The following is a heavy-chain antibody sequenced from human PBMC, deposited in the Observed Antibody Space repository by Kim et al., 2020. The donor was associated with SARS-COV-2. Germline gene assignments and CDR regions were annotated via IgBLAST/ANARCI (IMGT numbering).Heavy chain of an antibody. J-gene: IGHJ5*02. CDR1: GGSISSSSYY. V-gene: IGHV4-39*01. CDR3: ARRSQLTEEDWFDP. Sequence: SETLSLTCTVSGGSISSSSYYWGWIRQPPGKGLEWIGSIYYSGSTYYNPSLKSRVTISVDTSKNQFSLKLSSVTAADTAVYYCARRSQLTEEDWFDPWGQGTLVTVSS. CDR2: IYYSGST. D-gene: IGHD2-2*01.